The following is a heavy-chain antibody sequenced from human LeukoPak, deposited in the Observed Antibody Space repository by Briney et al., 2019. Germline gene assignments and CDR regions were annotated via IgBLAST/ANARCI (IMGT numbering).Heavy chain of an antibody. CDR1: GFTFGDYA. V-gene: IGHV3-9*01. CDR2: ITWNKDNI. CDR3: AKDLSSAITSALVLDV. D-gene: IGHD3-22*01. Sequence: PGRSLRLSCKVSGFTFGDYAMHWVRHTPGKGLEWVSGITWNKDNIGYGDSVKGRFTISRDNVKNVLYLQMNSLRPEDTALYYCAKDLSSAITSALVLDVWGQGTTVIVS. J-gene: IGHJ6*02.